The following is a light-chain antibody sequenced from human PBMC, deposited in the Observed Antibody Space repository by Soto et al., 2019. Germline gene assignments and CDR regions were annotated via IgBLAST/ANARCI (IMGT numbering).Light chain of an antibody. CDR3: QQYNRYWT. V-gene: IGKV1-5*01. Sequence: IKITLYPSTLSASVGDRVTITCRASQSISSWLAWYQQKPGKAPKLLIYDASSLESGVPSRFSGSGSGTEFTLTISSLQPDDFATYYCQQYNRYWTFGQGTKVDIK. CDR1: QSISSW. CDR2: DAS. J-gene: IGKJ1*01.